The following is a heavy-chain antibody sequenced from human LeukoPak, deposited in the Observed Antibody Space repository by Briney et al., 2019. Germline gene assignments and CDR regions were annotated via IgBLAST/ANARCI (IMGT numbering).Heavy chain of an antibody. V-gene: IGHV3-23*01. CDR2: ISGSGGST. J-gene: IGHJ4*02. Sequence: GGSLRLPCAASGFTFSSYAMSWVRQAPGKGLEWVSAISGSGGSTYYADSVKGRFTISRDNSKNTLYLQMNSLRAEDTAVYYCAKSYYDSSGNYFDYWGQGTLVTVSS. CDR1: GFTFSSYA. CDR3: AKSYYDSSGNYFDY. D-gene: IGHD3-22*01.